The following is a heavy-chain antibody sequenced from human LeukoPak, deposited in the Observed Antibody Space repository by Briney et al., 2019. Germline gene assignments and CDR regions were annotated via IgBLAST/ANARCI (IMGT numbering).Heavy chain of an antibody. CDR3: AREEVLLWFGELGAYYFDY. CDR1: GYTFTNYA. J-gene: IGHJ4*02. Sequence: ASVKVSCKASGYTFTNYAMNWVRQAPGQGLEWMGWINTNTGNPTYAQGFTGRFVFSLDTSVSTAYLQISSLKAEDTAVYYCAREEVLLWFGELGAYYFDYWGQGTLVTVSS. D-gene: IGHD3-10*01. CDR2: INTNTGNP. V-gene: IGHV7-4-1*02.